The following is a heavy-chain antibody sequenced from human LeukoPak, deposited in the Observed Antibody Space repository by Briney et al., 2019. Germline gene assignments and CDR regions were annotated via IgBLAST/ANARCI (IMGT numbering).Heavy chain of an antibody. Sequence: SETLSLTCAFYGGSFSGYYWSWIRQPPGKGLEWIGEINHSGSTNYNPSLKSRVTISVDTSKSQFSLKLSSVTAADTAVYYCAAELLGGTDAFDIWGQGTMVTVSS. J-gene: IGHJ3*02. CDR3: AAELLGGTDAFDI. CDR1: GGSFSGYY. V-gene: IGHV4-34*01. CDR2: INHSGST. D-gene: IGHD3-16*01.